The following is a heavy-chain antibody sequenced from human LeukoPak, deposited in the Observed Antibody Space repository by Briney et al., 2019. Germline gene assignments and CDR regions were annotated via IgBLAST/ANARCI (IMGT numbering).Heavy chain of an antibody. CDR1: GSSISSYY. J-gene: IGHJ4*02. CDR2: IYYSGST. CDR3: ARGVPEYYDFWSGYFYYFDY. D-gene: IGHD3-3*01. Sequence: PSETLSPTCTVSGSSISSYYWSWIRQPPGKGLEWIGYIYYSGSTNYNPSLKSRVTISVDTSKNQFSLKLTSVTAVDTAVYYCARGVPEYYDFWSGYFYYFDYWGQGTLVTVSS. V-gene: IGHV4-59*01.